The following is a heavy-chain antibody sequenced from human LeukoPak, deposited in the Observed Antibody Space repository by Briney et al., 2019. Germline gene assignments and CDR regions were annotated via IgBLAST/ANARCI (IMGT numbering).Heavy chain of an antibody. CDR1: GFTFSSYA. V-gene: IGHV3-23*01. J-gene: IGHJ4*02. D-gene: IGHD2-2*01. Sequence: PGGSLRLSYAASGFTFSSYAMSWVRQAPGKGLEWVSAISGSGGSTYYADSVKGRFTISRDNSKNTLYLQMNSLRAEDTAVYYCAKAKGYCSSTSCYSAIFDYWGQGTLVTVSS. CDR2: ISGSGGST. CDR3: AKAKGYCSSTSCYSAIFDY.